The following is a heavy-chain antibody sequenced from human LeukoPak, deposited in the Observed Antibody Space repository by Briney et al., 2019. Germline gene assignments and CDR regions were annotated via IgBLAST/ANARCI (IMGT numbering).Heavy chain of an antibody. V-gene: IGHV3-23*01. D-gene: IGHD6-19*01. Sequence: PGGSLRLSCAASGFTFSSYAMSWVRQAPGKGLEWVSAISGSGGSTYYADSVKGRFTISRDNSKNTLYLQMNSLRAGDTAVYYCAKDLRIAVAVTPGWFDPWGQGTLVTVSS. CDR1: GFTFSSYA. CDR3: AKDLRIAVAVTPGWFDP. CDR2: ISGSGGST. J-gene: IGHJ5*02.